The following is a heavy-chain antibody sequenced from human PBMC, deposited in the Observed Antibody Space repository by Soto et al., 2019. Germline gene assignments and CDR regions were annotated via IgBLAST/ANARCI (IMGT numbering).Heavy chain of an antibody. V-gene: IGHV3-7*01. CDR1: GFTFSNYW. J-gene: IGHJ4*01. Sequence: GGSLRLSCAASGFTFSNYWMSWVRQAPGKGLEWVANIKQDGSEKYYVDSVKGRFTLSRDNAQNSLQLQMNSLRAEDTAIYFCARVAYGNGWIFDHWGQGTLVTFSS. CDR3: ARVAYGNGWIFDH. CDR2: IKQDGSEK. D-gene: IGHD6-19*01.